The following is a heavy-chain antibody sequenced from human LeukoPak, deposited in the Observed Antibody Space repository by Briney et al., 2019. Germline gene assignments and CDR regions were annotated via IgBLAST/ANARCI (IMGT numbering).Heavy chain of an antibody. CDR3: ARGEFGDLRYDY. J-gene: IGHJ4*02. D-gene: IGHD4-17*01. CDR1: GFTFSSYA. V-gene: IGHV3-7*03. Sequence: PGGSLRLSCAASGFTFSSYAMSWVRQAPGEGLEWVANIKADGSVRFYVDSVEGRFTIFRDNAKNSLYLQMNSPRVEDTAMYYCARGEFGDLRYDYWGQGSLVTVSS. CDR2: IKADGSVR.